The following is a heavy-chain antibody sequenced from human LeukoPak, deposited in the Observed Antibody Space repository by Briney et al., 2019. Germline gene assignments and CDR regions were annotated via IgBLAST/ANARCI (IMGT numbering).Heavy chain of an antibody. D-gene: IGHD3-10*01. Sequence: PSETLSLTCTVSGGSISRSYWSWMRQPAGKGPEWIGRIYGSGTITYNPSLESRVTMSVDTSKNQFSLKLRSVTAADTAGCYCARDSGTTGEVKFDPWGQGILVTVSS. V-gene: IGHV4-4*07. CDR1: GGSISRSY. CDR3: ARDSGTTGEVKFDP. CDR2: IYGSGTI. J-gene: IGHJ5*02.